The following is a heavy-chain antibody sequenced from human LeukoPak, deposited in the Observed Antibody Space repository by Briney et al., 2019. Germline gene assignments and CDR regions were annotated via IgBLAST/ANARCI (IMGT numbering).Heavy chain of an antibody. CDR3: ARGIVVVTAIIDY. D-gene: IGHD2-21*02. CDR1: GFTFSSYA. CDR2: ISGSGGST. Sequence: GGSLRLSCAASGFTFSSYAMSWVRQAPGKGLEWVSAISGSGGSTYYADSVKGRFTISRDNSKNTLYLQMNSLRAEDTAVYYCARGIVVVTAIIDYWGQGTLVTVSS. V-gene: IGHV3-23*01. J-gene: IGHJ4*02.